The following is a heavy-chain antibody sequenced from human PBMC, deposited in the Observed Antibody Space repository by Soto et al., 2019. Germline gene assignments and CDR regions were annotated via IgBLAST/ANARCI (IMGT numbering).Heavy chain of an antibody. CDR3: AKDGYCTSTSCSTNWFDP. D-gene: IGHD2-2*03. CDR2: ISGSGGSI. Sequence: GGSLRLSCAASGFTFSSYAMSWVRQAPGKGLEWVSAISGSGGSIYYADSVKGRFTISRDNSKNTLYLQMSSLRAEDTAVYYCAKDGYCTSTSCSTNWFDPWGQGTLVTVS. J-gene: IGHJ5*02. V-gene: IGHV3-23*01. CDR1: GFTFSSYA.